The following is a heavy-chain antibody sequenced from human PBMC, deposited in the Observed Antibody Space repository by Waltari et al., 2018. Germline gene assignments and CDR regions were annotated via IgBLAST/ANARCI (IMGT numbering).Heavy chain of an antibody. CDR1: RLTVSSIA. CDR3: AKVLQWLDSFFDY. J-gene: IGHJ4*02. V-gene: IGHV3-23*01. D-gene: IGHD6-19*01. CDR2: MSGSGGST. Sequence: EVQMLASGGGLVQPGGSLRLSCAASRLTVSSIAMSWDSKAPRKGLEWVSAMSGSGGSTYYADSVKGRFTISRDNSKNTLYLQMNSLRAEDTAVYYCAKVLQWLDSFFDYWGQGTLVTVSS.